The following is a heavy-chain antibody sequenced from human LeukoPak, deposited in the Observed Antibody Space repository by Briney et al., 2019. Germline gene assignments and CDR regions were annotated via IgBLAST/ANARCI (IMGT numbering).Heavy chain of an antibody. D-gene: IGHD3-10*01. CDR1: GYTFTSYD. V-gene: IGHV1-8*01. CDR2: MNPNSGNT. Sequence: ASVTVSCKASGYTFTSYDINWVRQAPGQGLEWMGWMNPNSGNTGYAQKFQGRVTMTRNTSISTAYMELSSLRSEDTAVYYCARVPGPLLWFGELSEYGMDVWGQGTTVTVSS. CDR3: ARVPGPLLWFGELSEYGMDV. J-gene: IGHJ6*02.